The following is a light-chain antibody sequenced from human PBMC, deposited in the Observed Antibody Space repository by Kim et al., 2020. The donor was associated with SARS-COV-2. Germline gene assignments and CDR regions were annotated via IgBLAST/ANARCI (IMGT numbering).Light chain of an antibody. CDR2: DVS. J-gene: IGLJ2*01. CDR1: SSDVGGYNY. V-gene: IGLV2-14*03. CDR3: SSYTSSSLVV. Sequence: QSALTQPASVSGSHGQSITISCTGTSSDVGGYNYVSWYQQHPGKAPKLMIYDVSNRPSGVSNRFSGSKSGNTASLTISGLQAEDEADYYCSSYTSSSLVVFGGGTQLTVL.